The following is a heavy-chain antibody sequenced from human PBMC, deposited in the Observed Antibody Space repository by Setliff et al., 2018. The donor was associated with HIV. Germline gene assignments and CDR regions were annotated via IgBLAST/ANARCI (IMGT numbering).Heavy chain of an antibody. Sequence: GASVKVSCKASGYTFTSYAIHWVRQAPGQRLEWIGWINAGNGNTKYSQEFQGRVTITRDTSASTAYMELSSLRSEDTAVYYCAGRVRDCSGGSCYLDAFDIWGQGTMVTVSS. V-gene: IGHV1-3*03. CDR2: INAGNGNT. CDR3: AGRVRDCSGGSCYLDAFDI. CDR1: GYTFTSYA. D-gene: IGHD2-15*01. J-gene: IGHJ3*02.